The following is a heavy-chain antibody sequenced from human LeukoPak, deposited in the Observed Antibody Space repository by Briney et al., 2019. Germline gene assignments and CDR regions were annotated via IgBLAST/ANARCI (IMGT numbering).Heavy chain of an antibody. CDR3: ARQEIYYYYGMDV. V-gene: IGHV4-59*08. Sequence: LETLSLTCTVSGGSISSYYWSWIRQPPGKGLEWIGYIYYSGSTNYNPSLKSRVTISVDTSKNQFSLKLSSVTAADTAVYYCARQEIYYYYGMDVWGQGTTVTVSS. J-gene: IGHJ6*02. CDR1: GGSISSYY. CDR2: IYYSGST.